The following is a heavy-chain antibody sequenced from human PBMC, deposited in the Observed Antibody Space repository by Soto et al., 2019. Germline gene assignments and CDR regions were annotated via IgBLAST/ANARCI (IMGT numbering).Heavy chain of an antibody. J-gene: IGHJ4*02. Sequence: PSETLSLTCSVSGDAISNYYWSWIRQTPGKGLEWIGCVHDSGSTDYNPSLKGRVTMSLHTSKSQFPLNLSSVTAADSATYYCARGTRALITSFFAYWGQGTLVTVSS. CDR1: GDAISNYY. D-gene: IGHD1-20*01. CDR2: VHDSGST. V-gene: IGHV4-59*01. CDR3: ARGTRALITSFFAY.